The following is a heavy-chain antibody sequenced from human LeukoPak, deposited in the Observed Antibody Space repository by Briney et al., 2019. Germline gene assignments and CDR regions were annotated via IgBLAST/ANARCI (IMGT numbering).Heavy chain of an antibody. CDR1: GFTFSSYG. CDR3: AKDFMDAFGELVVDWFDP. CDR2: ISGSGGST. V-gene: IGHV3-23*01. J-gene: IGHJ5*02. D-gene: IGHD3-10*01. Sequence: GGSLRLSCAASGFTFSSYGMSWVRQAPGKGLEWVSAISGSGGSTYYADSVKGRFTISRDNSKNTLYLQMNSLRAEGTAVYYCAKDFMDAFGELVVDWFDPWGQGTLVTVSS.